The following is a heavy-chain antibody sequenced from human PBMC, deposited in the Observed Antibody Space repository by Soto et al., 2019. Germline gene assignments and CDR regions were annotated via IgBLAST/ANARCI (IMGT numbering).Heavy chain of an antibody. J-gene: IGHJ6*02. Sequence: EVQLWESGGGLVQPGGSLRLSCAASGVTFSSYAMSWVRQAPGKGLEWVSAISGSGGSTYYADSVKGRFTISRDNSKNTLYLQMNSLRADDTAVYYCAKDPLELRYYYYGMDVWGQGTTVTVSS. CDR1: GVTFSSYA. V-gene: IGHV3-23*01. CDR3: AKDPLELRYYYYGMDV. CDR2: ISGSGGST. D-gene: IGHD1-26*01.